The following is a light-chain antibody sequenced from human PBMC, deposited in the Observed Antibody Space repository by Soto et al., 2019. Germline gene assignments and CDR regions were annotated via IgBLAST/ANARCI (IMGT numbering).Light chain of an antibody. CDR1: SSDVGGYNY. CDR3: ISYTSSNTLV. V-gene: IGLV2-14*03. CDR2: DVS. Sequence: QSVLTQPASVSGSPGQSITISCTGTSSDVGGYNYVSWYQQHPGKAPKLMIYDVSDRPSGVSNRFSGSKSGNTASLTISGIQAEDEADYYCISYTSSNTLVFGGGTKVTVL. J-gene: IGLJ2*01.